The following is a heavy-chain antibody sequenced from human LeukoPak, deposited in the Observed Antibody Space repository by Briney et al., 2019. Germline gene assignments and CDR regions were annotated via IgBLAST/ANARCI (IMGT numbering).Heavy chain of an antibody. D-gene: IGHD3-9*01. V-gene: IGHV4-59*01. CDR2: IYYSGST. CDR1: GGSISSYY. Sequence: SQTLSLTCTVSGGSISSYYWSWIRHPPGKGLEWIGYIYYSGSTNYNPSLKSRVTISVDTSKNQFSLKLSSVTAADTAVYYCARGYDILTGPDAFDIWGQGTMVTVSS. CDR3: ARGYDILTGPDAFDI. J-gene: IGHJ3*02.